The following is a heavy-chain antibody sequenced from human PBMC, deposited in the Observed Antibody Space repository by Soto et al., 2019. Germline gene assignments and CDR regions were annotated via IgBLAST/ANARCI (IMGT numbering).Heavy chain of an antibody. J-gene: IGHJ6*03. CDR3: TRDAYYDCWSGYSGYYYYYMDV. Sequence: EVQLVESGGGLVQPGGSLRLSCAASGFTFSSYWMHWVRQAPGKGLVWVSRINGDGSSTSYADSVQGRFTISRDNAKNTLYLQMNSLRAEDTAVYYCTRDAYYDCWSGYSGYYYYYMDVWGKGTTVTVSS. CDR2: INGDGSST. V-gene: IGHV3-74*01. CDR1: GFTFSSYW. D-gene: IGHD3-3*01.